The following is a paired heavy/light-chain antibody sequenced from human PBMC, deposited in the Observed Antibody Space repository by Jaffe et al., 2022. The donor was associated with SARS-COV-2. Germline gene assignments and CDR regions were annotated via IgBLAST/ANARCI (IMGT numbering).Light chain of an antibody. Sequence: DIQMTQSPSTLSASVGDRVTITCRASQSVETWLAWHQQKPGKAPKLLIYKASTLESGVPSRFSATGSQTEFTLTISSLQPDDFATYYCQHYSGGSRTFGQGTRVEVK. CDR1: QSVETW. J-gene: IGKJ1*01. CDR3: QHYSGGSRT. V-gene: IGKV1-5*03. CDR2: KAS.
Heavy chain of an antibody. J-gene: IGHJ4*02. CDR3: ARDWDGGRGSSMDY. CDR2: ISGSGDR. Sequence: VQLVESGGGLVKPGGSLRLSCAASGFRVSYYHMSWIRQAPGKGLEWVSYISGSGDRRYIDSVKGRFTISRDNANDIVYLQMDSLRVDDTAVYFCARDWDGGRGSSMDYWGQGTLVTVSS. V-gene: IGHV3-11*05. CDR1: GFRVSYYH. D-gene: IGHD6-13*01.